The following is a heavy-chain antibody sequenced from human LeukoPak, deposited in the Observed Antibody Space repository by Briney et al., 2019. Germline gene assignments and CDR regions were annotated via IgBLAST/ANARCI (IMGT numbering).Heavy chain of an antibody. CDR1: GGSIRSSYYY. V-gene: IGHV4-39*01. Sequence: PSETLSLTCTVSGGSIRSSYYYWGWIRQPPGKGLEWIGSIYDSGSTYYNPSLKSRVTISVDTSKNQFSLKLNSVTAADTAVYYCARAPAVAYNWFDPWGQRTLVTVSS. CDR2: IYDSGST. D-gene: IGHD6-19*01. CDR3: ARAPAVAYNWFDP. J-gene: IGHJ5*02.